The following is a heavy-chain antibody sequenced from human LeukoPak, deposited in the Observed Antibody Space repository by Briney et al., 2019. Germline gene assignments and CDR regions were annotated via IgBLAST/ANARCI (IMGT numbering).Heavy chain of an antibody. V-gene: IGHV3-23*01. D-gene: IGHD3-16*02. J-gene: IGHJ4*02. CDR1: GFTFSSYA. Sequence: GGSLRLSCAASGFTFSSYAMSWVRQAPGKGLEWVSAISGSGGSTYYADSVKGRFTISRDNSKNTLYLQMNSPRAEDTAVYYCAKVGGSYRYHYFDYWGQGTLVTVSS. CDR2: ISGSGGST. CDR3: AKVGGSYRYHYFDY.